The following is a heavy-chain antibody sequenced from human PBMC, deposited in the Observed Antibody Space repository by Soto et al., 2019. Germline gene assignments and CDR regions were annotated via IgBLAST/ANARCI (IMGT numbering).Heavy chain of an antibody. Sequence: QVQLQESGPGLVKPSQTLSLTCTVSGGSISSGGYYWSWIRQHPGKGLEWIGYIYYSGSTYYNPSLKGRLTISVDTSKNQFSLKLSSVTAADTAVYYCASLSPYYDSSGYPRFYFDYWGQGTLVTVSS. CDR3: ASLSPYYDSSGYPRFYFDY. D-gene: IGHD3-22*01. J-gene: IGHJ4*02. CDR1: GGSISSGGYY. V-gene: IGHV4-31*03. CDR2: IYYSGST.